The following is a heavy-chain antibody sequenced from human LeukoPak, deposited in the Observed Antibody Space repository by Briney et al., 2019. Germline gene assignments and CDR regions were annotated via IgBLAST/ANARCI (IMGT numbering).Heavy chain of an antibody. D-gene: IGHD3-22*01. CDR2: INSDGSST. J-gene: IGHJ4*02. Sequence: PGGSLRLSCAVSGFTFSSYWMHWVRQAPGKGLVWVSRINSDGSSTAYADSVKGRFTISRDNAKNTLYLHMNSLRDEDTAVYYCAREGPDSSGYYSDYWGQGTLVTVSS. CDR3: AREGPDSSGYYSDY. CDR1: GFTFSSYW. V-gene: IGHV3-74*01.